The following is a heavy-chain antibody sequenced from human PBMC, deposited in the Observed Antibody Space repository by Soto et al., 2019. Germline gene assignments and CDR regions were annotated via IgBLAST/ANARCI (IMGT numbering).Heavy chain of an antibody. J-gene: IGHJ4*02. CDR3: AIWVYYDSSPFVY. CDR1: GFTFSSYE. CDR2: ISSSGSTI. V-gene: IGHV3-48*03. D-gene: IGHD3-22*01. Sequence: PGGSLRLSCAASGFTFSSYEMNWVRQAPGKGLEWVSYISSSGSTIYYADSVKGRFTISRDNAKNSLYLQMNSLRAEDTAVYYCAIWVYYDSSPFVYWGPATLVTVS.